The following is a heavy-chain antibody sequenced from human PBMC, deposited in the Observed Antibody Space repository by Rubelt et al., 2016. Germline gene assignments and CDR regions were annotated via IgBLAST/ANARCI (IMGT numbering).Heavy chain of an antibody. CDR2: MNIDGTVM. Sequence: VSRMNIDGTVMRYADSVKGRFTISRDNYKNTLYLQMNSLRAEDTAVYYCARAHDFGDYGWNDAFDIWGQGTMVTVSS. CDR3: ARAHDFGDYGWNDAFDI. V-gene: IGHV3-74*01. J-gene: IGHJ3*02. D-gene: IGHD4-17*01.